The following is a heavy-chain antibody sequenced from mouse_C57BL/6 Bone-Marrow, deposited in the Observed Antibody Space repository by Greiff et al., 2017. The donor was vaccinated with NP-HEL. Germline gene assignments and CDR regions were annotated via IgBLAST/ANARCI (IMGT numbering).Heavy chain of an antibody. D-gene: IGHD2-4*01. CDR3: ARLLYDYYPYFDY. J-gene: IGHJ2*01. V-gene: IGHV3-8*01. CDR1: GYSITSDY. Sequence: EVKLVESGPGLAKPSQTLSLTCSVTGYSITSDYWNWIRKFPGNKLEYMGYISYSGSTYYNPSLKSRISITRDTSKNQYYRQLNSVTTEDTATYCCARLLYDYYPYFDYWGQGTTLTVSS. CDR2: ISYSGST.